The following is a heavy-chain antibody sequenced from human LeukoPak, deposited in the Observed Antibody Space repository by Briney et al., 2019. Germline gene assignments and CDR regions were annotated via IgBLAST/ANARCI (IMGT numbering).Heavy chain of an antibody. CDR2: ISGSGGST. V-gene: IGHV3-23*01. CDR1: GFTFSSYA. D-gene: IGHD3-22*01. Sequence: GGSLRLSCAASGFTFSSYAMSWVRQAPGKGLEWVSAISGSGGSTYYADSVKGRFTISRDNSKNTLYLQMNSLRAEDTAVYYCAKGLPPRRRDSSGYYFDYWGQGTLVTVSS. J-gene: IGHJ4*02. CDR3: AKGLPPRRRDSSGYYFDY.